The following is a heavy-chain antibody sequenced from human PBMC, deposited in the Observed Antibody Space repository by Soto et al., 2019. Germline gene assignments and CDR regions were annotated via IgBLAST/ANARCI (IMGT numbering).Heavy chain of an antibody. CDR2: ISSDGSNT. CDR3: AKDPVAVAGNNYYRMDV. V-gene: IGHV3-30*18. CDR1: GFTFNSYG. D-gene: IGHD6-19*01. J-gene: IGHJ6*02. Sequence: PGGPLRLSXVASGFTFNSYGMYWVRQAPGKGLEWVAVISSDGSNTYYADSVKGRFTISRDNSKNTLYLQMNSLRAEDTAVYFCAKDPVAVAGNNYYRMDVGGQGTTVTVSS.